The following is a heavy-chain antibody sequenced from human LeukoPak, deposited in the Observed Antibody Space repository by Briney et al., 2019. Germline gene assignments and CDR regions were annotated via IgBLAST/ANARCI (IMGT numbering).Heavy chain of an antibody. CDR3: ARDDGAVAGIGFNWFDP. CDR1: GGSISSYY. D-gene: IGHD6-19*01. CDR2: IYTSGST. J-gene: IGHJ5*02. Sequence: SETLSLTCTVSGGSISSYYWSWIRQPAGKGLEWIGRIYTSGSTNYNPSLKSLVTMSVDTSNNQFSLKLSSVTAADTAVYYCARDDGAVAGIGFNWFDPWGQGTLVTVSS. V-gene: IGHV4-4*07.